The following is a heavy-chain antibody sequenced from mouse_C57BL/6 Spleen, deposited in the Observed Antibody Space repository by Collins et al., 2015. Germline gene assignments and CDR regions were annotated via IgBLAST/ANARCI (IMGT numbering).Heavy chain of an antibody. J-gene: IGHJ4*01. CDR1: GYTFTGYW. D-gene: IGHD1-1*01. CDR2: ILPGSGST. Sequence: QVQLQQSGAELMKPGASVKLSCKATGYTFTGYWIEWVKQRPGHGLEWIGEILPGSGSTNYNEKFKGKATFTADTSSNTAYMQLSSLTTEDSAIYYCASSYGSSYEDYYAMDYWGQGTSVTVSS. CDR3: ASSYGSSYEDYYAMDY. V-gene: IGHV1-9*01.